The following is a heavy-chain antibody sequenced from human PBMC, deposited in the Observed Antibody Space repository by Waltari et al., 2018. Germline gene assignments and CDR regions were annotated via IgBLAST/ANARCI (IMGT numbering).Heavy chain of an antibody. CDR1: GFTFTNHW. J-gene: IGHJ4*02. CDR2: IKQDGSEK. D-gene: IGHD2-21*02. V-gene: IGHV3-7*04. Sequence: EVQLVESGGGLVQPGGSLRLSCSGSGFTFTNHWMSWVRQAPGKGPEWVASIKQDGSEKYYVDSMKGRFTISRDNAKNSLSLQMDSLRAEDTAVYFCARGVTTVEYWGQGTLVTVS. CDR3: ARGVTTVEY.